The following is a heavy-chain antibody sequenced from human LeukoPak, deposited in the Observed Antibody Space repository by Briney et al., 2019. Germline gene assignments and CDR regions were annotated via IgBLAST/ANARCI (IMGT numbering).Heavy chain of an antibody. D-gene: IGHD6-13*01. CDR3: ARDGAAAGLDY. Sequence: GGSLRLSCVASGFTFSSLWMTWVRQAPGKGLEGVANIKQGGSDIYYVDSVKGRFTISRDNAKNSLYLQMNSLRAEDTAVYYCARDGAAAGLDYWGQGTLVTVSS. CDR1: GFTFSSLW. V-gene: IGHV3-7*01. J-gene: IGHJ4*02. CDR2: IKQGGSDI.